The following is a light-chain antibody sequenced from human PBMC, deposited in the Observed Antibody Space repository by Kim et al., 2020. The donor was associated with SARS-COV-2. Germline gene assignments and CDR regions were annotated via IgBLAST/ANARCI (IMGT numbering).Light chain of an antibody. Sequence: DIQMTQYPSILSASVGDRVTITCRASQSVSDWLDWYQQKPGKAPKLLIYKASSLQSGVPSRFSGSGSGTEFTLTISSLQPDDFAIYYCLRYNDYSGTFGQGTKLEI. V-gene: IGKV1-5*03. CDR3: LRYNDYSGT. CDR1: QSVSDW. CDR2: KAS. J-gene: IGKJ2*01.